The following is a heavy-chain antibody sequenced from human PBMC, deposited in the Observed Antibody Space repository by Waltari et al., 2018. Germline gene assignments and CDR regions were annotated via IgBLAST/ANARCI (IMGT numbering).Heavy chain of an antibody. CDR2: IYYSGST. Sequence: QLQLQESGPGLVKPSATLSLTCTVSGGSISSSSYYWGWIRQPPGKGLEWIGSIYYSGSTYYNPSLKSRVTISVDTSKNQFSLKLSSVTAADTAVYYCAREGSGYCSSTSCNDAFDIWGQGTMVTVSS. CDR1: GGSISSSSYY. J-gene: IGHJ3*02. V-gene: IGHV4-39*02. D-gene: IGHD2-2*01. CDR3: AREGSGYCSSTSCNDAFDI.